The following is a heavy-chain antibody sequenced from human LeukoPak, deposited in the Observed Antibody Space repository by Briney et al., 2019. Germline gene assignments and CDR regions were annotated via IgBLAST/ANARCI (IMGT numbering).Heavy chain of an antibody. CDR3: AKDLGRGYSDC. V-gene: IGHV3-23*01. CDR1: GFIFGKYA. CDR2: ISGSGGST. J-gene: IGHJ4*02. Sequence: PGGSLRLSCVGSGFIFGKYAMSWVRQAPGKGLEWVSAISGSGGSTYYADSVKGRFTISRDNSKNTLYLQMNSLRAEDTAVYYCAKDLGRGYSDCWGQGTLVTVSS. D-gene: IGHD5-18*01.